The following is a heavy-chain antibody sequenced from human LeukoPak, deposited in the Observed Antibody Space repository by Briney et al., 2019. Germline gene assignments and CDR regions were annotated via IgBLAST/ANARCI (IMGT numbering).Heavy chain of an antibody. D-gene: IGHD2-15*01. Sequence: PSETLSLTCTVSGGSISSSSYYWSWIRQPPGKGLEWIGYIYYSGSTNYNPSLKSRVTISVDTSKNQFSLKLSSVTAADTAVYYCAAGYCSGGSCYETGGFDYWGQGTLVTVSS. CDR2: IYYSGST. J-gene: IGHJ4*02. CDR3: AAGYCSGGSCYETGGFDY. V-gene: IGHV4-61*01. CDR1: GGSISSSSYY.